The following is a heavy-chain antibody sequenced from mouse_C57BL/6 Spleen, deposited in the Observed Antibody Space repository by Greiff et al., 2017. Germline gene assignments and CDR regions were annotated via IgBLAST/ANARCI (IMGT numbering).Heavy chain of an antibody. Sequence: EVKLQESGAELVRPGASVKLSCTASGFNIKDDYMHWVKQRPEQGLEWIGWIDPENGDTEYASKFQGKATITAATSSNTAYLQLSSLTSEDTAVYYCTTPAEYDYLAWFAYWGQGTLVTVSA. CDR3: TTPAEYDYLAWFAY. J-gene: IGHJ3*01. V-gene: IGHV14-4*01. D-gene: IGHD2-4*01. CDR1: GFNIKDDY. CDR2: IDPENGDT.